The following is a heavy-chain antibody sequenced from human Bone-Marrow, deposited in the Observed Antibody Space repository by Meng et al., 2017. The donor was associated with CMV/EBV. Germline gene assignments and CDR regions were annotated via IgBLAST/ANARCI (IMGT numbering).Heavy chain of an antibody. Sequence: GGSLRLSCAASGFTFSSYGMHWVRQAPGKGLEWVAFIRYDGSNKYYADSVKGRFTISKDSSKNTLWLQMNSLRPEDTAVYYCTRDQGYCSSGLCYGGDAHWGQGPLV. CDR1: GFTFSSYG. D-gene: IGHD2-2*01. CDR3: TRDQGYCSSGLCYGGDAH. CDR2: IRYDGSNK. J-gene: IGHJ4*02. V-gene: IGHV3-30*02.